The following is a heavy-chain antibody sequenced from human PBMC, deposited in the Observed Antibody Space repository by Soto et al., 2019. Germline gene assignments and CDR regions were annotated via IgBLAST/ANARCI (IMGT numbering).Heavy chain of an antibody. J-gene: IGHJ5*02. D-gene: IGHD3-10*02. Sequence: EVQLVESGGGLVQPGGSLRLSCKASRGAFGDCWMHWVRQAPGKGLVWVSRINRDANDIIYAESVTGRFTASRDNAKNMVFLQMSSLRVADTAVYYSASDVPHTWVDAWGQGTLVTVSS. V-gene: IGHV3-74*01. CDR1: RGAFGDCW. CDR2: INRDANDI. CDR3: ASDVPHTWVDA.